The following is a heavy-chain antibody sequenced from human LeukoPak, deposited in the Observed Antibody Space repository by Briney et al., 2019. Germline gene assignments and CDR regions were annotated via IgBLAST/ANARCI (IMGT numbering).Heavy chain of an antibody. D-gene: IGHD6-19*01. J-gene: IGHJ4*02. CDR2: ITSSSSYI. Sequence: GGSLRLSCAGSGFTFSSYSMNWVRQAPGKGLEWVSSITSSSSYIYYADSVKGRFTISRDNAKKSVYLQMNSLRAEDTAVYYCARGSTYSSGLYTGFDYWGQGTLVTVSS. V-gene: IGHV3-21*01. CDR3: ARGSTYSSGLYTGFDY. CDR1: GFTFSSYS.